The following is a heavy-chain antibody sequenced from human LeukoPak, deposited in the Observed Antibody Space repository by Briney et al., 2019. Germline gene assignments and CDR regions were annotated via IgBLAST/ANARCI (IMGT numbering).Heavy chain of an antibody. CDR2: IIPIFGTA. CDR1: GGTFSSYA. D-gene: IGHD4-17*01. CDR3: ATMGGYGDSRLGAFDI. V-gene: IGHV1-69*13. J-gene: IGHJ3*02. Sequence: AASVKVPCKASGGTFSSYAISWVGQAPGQGLEWMGGIIPIFGTANYAQKFQGRVTITADESTSTAYMELSSLRSEDTAVYYCATMGGYGDSRLGAFDIWGQGTMVTVSS.